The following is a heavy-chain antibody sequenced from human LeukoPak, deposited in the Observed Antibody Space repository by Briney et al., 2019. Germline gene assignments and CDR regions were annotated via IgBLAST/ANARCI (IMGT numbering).Heavy chain of an antibody. CDR3: AKDPNGDYIGTFDI. D-gene: IGHD4-17*01. J-gene: IGHJ3*02. Sequence: GGSLRLSCAASGFTFSSYWMSWVRQAPGKGLEWVANIKQDGSEKYYVDSVKGRFTISRDNSKNTLYLQMNSLGAEDTAVYYCAKDPNGDYIGTFDIWGQGTMVLVSS. CDR1: GFTFSSYW. V-gene: IGHV3-7*03. CDR2: IKQDGSEK.